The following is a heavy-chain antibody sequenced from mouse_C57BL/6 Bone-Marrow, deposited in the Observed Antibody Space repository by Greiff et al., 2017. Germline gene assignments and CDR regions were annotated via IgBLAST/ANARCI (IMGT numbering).Heavy chain of an antibody. CDR1: GYTFTDYE. D-gene: IGHD2-1*01. Sequence: VQLQQSGAELVRPGASVTLSCKASGYTFTDYEMHWVKQTPVHGLEWIGAIDPETGGTAYNQKFKGKATLTVDTSSSTAYMQLSSLTSEDSAVYFCAREEDIYYGIPYAMDYWGQGTSVTVSS. J-gene: IGHJ4*01. V-gene: IGHV1-15*01. CDR3: AREEDIYYGIPYAMDY. CDR2: IDPETGGT.